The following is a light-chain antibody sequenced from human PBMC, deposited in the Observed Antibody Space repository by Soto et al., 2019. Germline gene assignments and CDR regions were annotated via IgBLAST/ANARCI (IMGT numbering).Light chain of an antibody. J-gene: IGKJ3*01. Sequence: IQMTQAPSTLSASVGDRVTITCRASQSISRLLAWYQQKPGKAPKLLIYDASTLESGVPSRFSGSGSGTEFTLTLSTLQPDDFATYYCQQYDSYSLTFGPGTKVDIK. CDR1: QSISRL. CDR2: DAS. V-gene: IGKV1-5*01. CDR3: QQYDSYSLT.